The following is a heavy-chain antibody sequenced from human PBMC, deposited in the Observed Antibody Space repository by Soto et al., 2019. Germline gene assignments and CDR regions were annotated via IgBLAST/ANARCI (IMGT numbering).Heavy chain of an antibody. Sequence: QDQMVQSGAEVKRPGASVKVSCQASEYTFTSYGISWVRQAPGQGLEWLGWLNAYNGNTKNAQKLQGRVTMTTDTSTSTVHMELRSRKSDDTAVYYCARDQAMAKFDYWGQGSMVTVSS. V-gene: IGHV1-18*01. J-gene: IGHJ4*02. D-gene: IGHD5-18*01. CDR2: LNAYNGNT. CDR1: EYTFTSYG. CDR3: ARDQAMAKFDY.